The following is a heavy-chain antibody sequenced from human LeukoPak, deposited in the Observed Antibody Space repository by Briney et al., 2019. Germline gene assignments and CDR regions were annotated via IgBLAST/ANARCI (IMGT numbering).Heavy chain of an antibody. J-gene: IGHJ3*02. CDR3: AKDFTPYYSSGYDAFGI. D-gene: IGHD6-19*01. CDR1: GFTVSSNS. CDR2: ISTTGGST. V-gene: IGHV3-23*01. Sequence: GGSLRLSCTVSGFTVSSNSMSWVRQAPGKGLEWVSAISTTGGSTYYADSVKGRFTISRDNSKNTLYLQMNSLRTEDTAVYFCAKDFTPYYSSGYDAFGIWGQGTMVTVSS.